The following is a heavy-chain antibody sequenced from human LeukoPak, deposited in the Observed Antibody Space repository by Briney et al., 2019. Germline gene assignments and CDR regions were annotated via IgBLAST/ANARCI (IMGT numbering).Heavy chain of an antibody. CDR3: ARGRETYSSSWFFDY. CDR2: IWYDGSNK. CDR1: GFTFSSYG. Sequence: GGSLRLSCAASGFTFSSYGMHWVRQAPGKGLEWVAVIWYDGSNKYYADSVKGRFTISRDNSKNTLYLQMNSLRAEDTAVYYCARGRETYSSSWFFDYWAREPWSPSPQ. D-gene: IGHD6-13*01. V-gene: IGHV3-33*01. J-gene: IGHJ4*02.